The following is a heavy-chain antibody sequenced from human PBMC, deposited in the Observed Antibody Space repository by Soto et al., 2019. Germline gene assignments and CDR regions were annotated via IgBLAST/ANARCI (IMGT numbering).Heavy chain of an antibody. D-gene: IGHD6-19*01. CDR1: GCSFIVYY. CDR2: INHSGST. J-gene: IGHJ4*02. V-gene: IGHV4-34*01. Sequence: PSETLSLTCSGYGCSFIVYYLSCIRQPPGKGLEWIGEINHSGSTNYNPSLKSRVTISVDTSKNQFSLKLSSVTAADTAVYYCARGMQWLVRIFDYWGQGTLVTVS. CDR3: ARGMQWLVRIFDY.